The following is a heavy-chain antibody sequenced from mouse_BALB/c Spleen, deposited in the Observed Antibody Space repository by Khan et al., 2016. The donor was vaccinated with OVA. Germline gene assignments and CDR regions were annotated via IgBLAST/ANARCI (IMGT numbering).Heavy chain of an antibody. CDR3: ARGNWAY. J-gene: IGHJ2*01. Sequence: EVELVESGGGLVQPGGSRKLSCAASGFTFSSFGMHWVRQAPEKGLEWVAYINRGSTTIHYADPVKGRFTISRDNPKNTLFLQMTSLRSEDTAMYYCARGNWAYWGQGTTLTVSS. CDR2: INRGSTTI. D-gene: IGHD4-1*01. CDR1: GFTFSSFG. V-gene: IGHV5-17*02.